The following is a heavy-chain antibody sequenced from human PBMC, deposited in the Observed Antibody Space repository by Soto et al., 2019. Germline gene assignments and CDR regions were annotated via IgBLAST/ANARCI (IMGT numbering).Heavy chain of an antibody. V-gene: IGHV1-18*01. CDR3: ARDPSPSRFDY. J-gene: IGHJ4*02. D-gene: IGHD2-2*01. CDR1: GYTFTSHG. CDR2: ISTYSGIR. Sequence: ASVKVSCKASGYTFTSHGVSWLRQAPGQGLEWLGWISTYSGIRNYARKFQDRVTMGSDTSTSTVYMELRSLTSNDTAMYYCARDPSPSRFDYWGQGTLVIVSS.